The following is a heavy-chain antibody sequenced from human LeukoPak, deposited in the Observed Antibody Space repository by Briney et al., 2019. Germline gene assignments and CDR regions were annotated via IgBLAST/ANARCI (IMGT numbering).Heavy chain of an antibody. CDR1: GSTFSSYW. D-gene: IGHD2-15*01. V-gene: IGHV3-7*01. CDR3: ARDARIGYCSGGSCFSFDY. CDR2: IKQDGSEK. Sequence: GGSLRLSCAASGSTFSSYWMSWVRQAPGKGLEWVANIKQDGSEKYYVDSVKGRFTISRDNAKNSLYLQMNSLRAEDTAVYYCARDARIGYCSGGSCFSFDYWGQGTLVTVSS. J-gene: IGHJ4*02.